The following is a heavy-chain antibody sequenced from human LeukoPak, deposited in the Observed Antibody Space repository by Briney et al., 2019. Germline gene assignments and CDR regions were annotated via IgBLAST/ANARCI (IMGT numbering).Heavy chain of an antibody. CDR1: GYTFTSYG. J-gene: IGHJ6*02. V-gene: IGHV1-18*01. CDR2: ISAYNGNT. Sequence: ASVKVSCKASGYTFTSYGISWVRQAPGQGLEWMGWISAYNGNTNYAQKLQGRVTMTTDTSTSTAYMELRSLRSDDTAVYYCAREDLSVVVPAAIPYYYYGMDVWGQGTTVTVSS. D-gene: IGHD2-2*01. CDR3: AREDLSVVVPAAIPYYYYGMDV.